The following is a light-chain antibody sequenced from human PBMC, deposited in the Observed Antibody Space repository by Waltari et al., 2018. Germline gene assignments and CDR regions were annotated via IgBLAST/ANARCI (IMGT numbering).Light chain of an antibody. CDR1: TTDVGAYNF. V-gene: IGLV2-14*01. CDR3: CSHSSSSTLVL. CDR2: EVN. Sequence: QSALTQPASVSGSPGQSLTLSCTGTTTDVGAYNFVSWYQQHPGEVPKLLIYEVNNRPSGVSDRFSGSRSGNTASLTISGLLAEDEADYYCCSHSSSSTLVLFGGGTKVTVL. J-gene: IGLJ3*02.